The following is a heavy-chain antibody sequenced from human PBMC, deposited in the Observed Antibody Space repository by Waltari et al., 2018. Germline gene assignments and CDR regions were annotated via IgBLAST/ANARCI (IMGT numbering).Heavy chain of an antibody. V-gene: IGHV3-53*01. D-gene: IGHD6-6*01. CDR1: GFTVSSNY. CDR2: IYSGGST. Sequence: EVQLVESGGGLIQPGGSLRLSCAASGFTVSSNYMSWVRQAPGKGLEWVSVIYSGGSTYYADSVKGRITISRDNSKNTRYLQMNSLRAEDTAVYYCASYHRAARPSPLGFLESWGQGTLVTVA. CDR3: ASYHRAARPSPLGFLES. J-gene: IGHJ4*02.